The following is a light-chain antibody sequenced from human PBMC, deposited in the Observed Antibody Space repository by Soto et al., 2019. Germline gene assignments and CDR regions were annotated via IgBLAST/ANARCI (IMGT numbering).Light chain of an antibody. CDR2: KAF. CDR1: QRISNS. Sequence: DIQMTQSPSTLSASVGDRVTITCRATQRISNSLAWYQQKPGKAPNLILYKAFSLETGVPSRFSGSGSGTEFTLTITSLQPDDSATDYCQQYASFCTFGQGTKVEIK. V-gene: IGKV1-5*03. CDR3: QQYASFCT. J-gene: IGKJ1*01.